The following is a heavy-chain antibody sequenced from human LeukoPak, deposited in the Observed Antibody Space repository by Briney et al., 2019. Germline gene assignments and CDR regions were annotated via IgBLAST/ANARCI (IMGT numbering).Heavy chain of an antibody. D-gene: IGHD3-22*01. CDR2: IYTSGST. CDR3: ARVRYYDSSGYYYHDY. Sequence: SQTLSLTCSVSGGSIRSESYYWSWIRQPAGKGLEWIGRIYTSGSTNYNPSLKSRVTMSVDTSKNQFSLKLSSVTAADTAVYYCARVRYYDSSGYYYHDYWGQGTLVTVSS. V-gene: IGHV4-61*02. CDR1: GGSIRSESYY. J-gene: IGHJ4*02.